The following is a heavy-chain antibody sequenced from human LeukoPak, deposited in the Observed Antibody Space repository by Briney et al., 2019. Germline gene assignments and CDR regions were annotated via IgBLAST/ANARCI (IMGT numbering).Heavy chain of an antibody. CDR3: ARAGFALSQLVRKSYYYYMDV. Sequence: GGSPRLSCVASGFTFTNAWMSWVRQAPGKGLEWVGRIKSKPDGGTIDYAAPVKARFTISRDDSKNTLYLQMNSLRAEDTAVYYCARAGFALSQLVRKSYYYYMDVWGKGTTVTISS. CDR1: GFTFTNAW. CDR2: IKSKPDGGTI. D-gene: IGHD6-13*01. J-gene: IGHJ6*03. V-gene: IGHV3-15*05.